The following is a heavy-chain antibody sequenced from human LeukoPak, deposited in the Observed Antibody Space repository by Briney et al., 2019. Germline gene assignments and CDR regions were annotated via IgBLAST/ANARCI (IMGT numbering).Heavy chain of an antibody. D-gene: IGHD3-22*01. Sequence: GGSLRLSCAGSGFTFSSYWMHWVRQAPGKGLVWVSRINSDGSSTSYADSVKGRFTISRDNAKDTVYLQMNSLRAEDTAVYYCARSLGSSGYQGYWGQGTLVTVSS. CDR2: INSDGSST. J-gene: IGHJ4*02. CDR1: GFTFSSYW. CDR3: ARSLGSSGYQGY. V-gene: IGHV3-74*01.